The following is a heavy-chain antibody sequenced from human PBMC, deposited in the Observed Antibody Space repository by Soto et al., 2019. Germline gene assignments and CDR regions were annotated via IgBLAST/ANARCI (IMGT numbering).Heavy chain of an antibody. CDR3: AHRPIVGAAI. CDR2: IFHSGST. D-gene: IGHD1-26*01. Sequence: QVQLQESGPGLVKPSGTLSLTCAVFGGSISNSNWWTWVRQPPGKGLDWIGEIFHSGSTNYNSSLMGRVTLSVDKAKNQFSLKLSSVTAADTAVYYCAHRPIVGAAIWGHGPRVTVSS. V-gene: IGHV4-4*02. J-gene: IGHJ4*01. CDR1: GGSISNSNW.